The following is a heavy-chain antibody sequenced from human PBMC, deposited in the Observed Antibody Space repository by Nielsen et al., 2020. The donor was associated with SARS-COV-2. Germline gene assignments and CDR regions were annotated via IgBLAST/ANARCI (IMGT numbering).Heavy chain of an antibody. V-gene: IGHV3-73*01. CDR2: IRSKANNYAT. D-gene: IGHD6-13*01. Sequence: GGSLRLSCAASGFSFSDSGMHWVRQASGKGLEWVGRIRSKANNYATGYAASMKGYFTISRDDSKNTAYLQMNNLRTEDTAVYYCTRVNPTSGSWFDALDTWGQGTMVTVSS. CDR3: TRVNPTSGSWFDALDT. CDR1: GFSFSDSG. J-gene: IGHJ3*02.